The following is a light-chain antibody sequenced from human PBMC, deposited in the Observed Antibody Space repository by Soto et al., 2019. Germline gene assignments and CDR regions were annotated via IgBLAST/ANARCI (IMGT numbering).Light chain of an antibody. CDR2: EVS. Sequence: QSALTQPPAASGSPGQSVTISCTGTSSDVGGYNYVSWYQQHPGKAPKLMIYEVSKRHSGVPDRFSGSKSGNTASLTVSGLQAEYEADYYCSSYAGSNNLVFGGGTKLTVL. CDR3: SSYAGSNNLV. CDR1: SSDVGGYNY. J-gene: IGLJ2*01. V-gene: IGLV2-8*01.